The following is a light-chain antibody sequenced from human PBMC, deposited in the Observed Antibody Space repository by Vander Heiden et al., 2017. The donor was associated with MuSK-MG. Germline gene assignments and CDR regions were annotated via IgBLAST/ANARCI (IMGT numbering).Light chain of an antibody. J-gene: IGLJ3*02. Sequence: SYVLTQAPPVPVAPGRTARITCVGNNIGKKSVHWYQHKPGQAPILVIFFDGDRPSEIPERFAGSNSGNTDTLIISRGEAEDEADYFCQVWDSLSDHRGVFGGGTKLTVL. CDR3: QVWDSLSDHRGV. V-gene: IGLV3-21*04. CDR2: FDG. CDR1: NIGKKS.